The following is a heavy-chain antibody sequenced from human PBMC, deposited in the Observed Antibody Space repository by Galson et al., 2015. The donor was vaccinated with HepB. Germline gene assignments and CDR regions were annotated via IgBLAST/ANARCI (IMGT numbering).Heavy chain of an antibody. J-gene: IGHJ4*02. Sequence: SLRLSCAASGFTFSNAVMSWVRQAPGKGLEWVSAIGISGGNTYYADSVQGRCTISRDDSKSTLYLQMNSLRGADPAVYYCAKGLDYDFWTFDSWAREARSPSRQ. V-gene: IGHV3-23*01. D-gene: IGHD3-3*01. CDR2: IGISGGNT. CDR3: AKGLDYDFWTFDS. CDR1: GFTFSNAV.